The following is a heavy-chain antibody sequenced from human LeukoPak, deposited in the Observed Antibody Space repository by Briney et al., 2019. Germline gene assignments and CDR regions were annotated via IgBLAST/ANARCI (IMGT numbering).Heavy chain of an antibody. J-gene: IGHJ4*02. Sequence: GGSLRLSCAASGFTFSSYWMSWVRQAPGKGLEWVANIKQDGSEKYYVDSVKGRFTISRDNAKNSLYLQMNSLRAEDTAVYYCARDHTRFLEWLGFDYWGQGTLVTVSS. V-gene: IGHV3-7*01. CDR2: IKQDGSEK. CDR3: ARDHTRFLEWLGFDY. CDR1: GFTFSSYW. D-gene: IGHD3-3*01.